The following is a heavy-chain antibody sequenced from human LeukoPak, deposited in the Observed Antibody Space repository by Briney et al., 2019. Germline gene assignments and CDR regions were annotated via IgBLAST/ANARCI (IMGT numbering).Heavy chain of an antibody. D-gene: IGHD6-13*01. V-gene: IGHV3-53*01. J-gene: IGHJ4*02. Sequence: GGPLRLSCAASGFAVNTKFMNWVRQAPGKGLEWVSVIYSGGLTYYADSVKGRFSIFRDNSKNTVYLQMNSLRAEDTAVYYCAKDEAAAGGGLDYWGQGTLVIVSS. CDR1: GFAVNTKF. CDR3: AKDEAAAGGGLDY. CDR2: IYSGGLT.